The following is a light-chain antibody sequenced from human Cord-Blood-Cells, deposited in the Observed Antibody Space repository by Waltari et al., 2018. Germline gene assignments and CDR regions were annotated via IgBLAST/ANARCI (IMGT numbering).Light chain of an antibody. V-gene: IGLV1-44*01. CDR2: SNN. J-gene: IGLJ3*02. CDR1: SSNIGSTT. Sequence: QSVLTQPPSASGTPGQRVTIPCSGSSSNIGSTTVNLYQQPPGTAPKLLIYSNNQRPSGVPDRFSGSKSGTSASLAISGLQSEDEADYYCAAWDDSLNGPVFGGGTKLTVL. CDR3: AAWDDSLNGPV.